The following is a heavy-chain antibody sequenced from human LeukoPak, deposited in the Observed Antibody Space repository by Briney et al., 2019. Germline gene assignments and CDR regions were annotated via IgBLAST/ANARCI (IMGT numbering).Heavy chain of an antibody. CDR2: IYSSGLI. D-gene: IGHD3-10*01. CDR1: GDSISGHY. V-gene: IGHV4-59*11. Sequence: ASETLSLTCTLSGDSISGHYWSWVRQAPGKGLEWIGYIYSSGLISYNPSLKTRVAISDDPPKNQVSLTLTSVTAAATAVYYCARDARGVGLWYFDLWGRGFLVTVSS. J-gene: IGHJ2*01. CDR3: ARDARGVGLWYFDL.